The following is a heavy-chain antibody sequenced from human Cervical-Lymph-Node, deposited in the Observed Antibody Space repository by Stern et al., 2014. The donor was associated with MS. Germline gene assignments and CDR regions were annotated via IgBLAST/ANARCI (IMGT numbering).Heavy chain of an antibody. CDR2: VYFIGST. Sequence: VQLVESGPGLVEPSETLSLTCTVSGASVSSGAFYWSWIRQPPGKGLEWIGYVYFIGSTSYSPPLKGRVTISLDTSKNQFSLNLRSVTAADTAVYYCARVYRSTPQIDYWGQGSLLTVSS. V-gene: IGHV4-61*08. J-gene: IGHJ4*02. CDR1: GASVSSGAFY. D-gene: IGHD2-2*01. CDR3: ARVYRSTPQIDY.